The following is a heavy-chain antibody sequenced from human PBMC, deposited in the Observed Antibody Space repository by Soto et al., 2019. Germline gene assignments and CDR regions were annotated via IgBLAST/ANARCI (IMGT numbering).Heavy chain of an antibody. Sequence: SETLSLTCAVYGGSFSGYYWSWICQPPGKGLEWIGEINHSGSTNYNPSLKSRVTISVDTSKDQFSLKLSSVTAADTAVYYCARAYPYYDFWSGPYYGMDVWGQGTTVTAP. CDR3: ARAYPYYDFWSGPYYGMDV. CDR2: INHSGST. V-gene: IGHV4-34*01. J-gene: IGHJ6*02. D-gene: IGHD3-3*01. CDR1: GGSFSGYY.